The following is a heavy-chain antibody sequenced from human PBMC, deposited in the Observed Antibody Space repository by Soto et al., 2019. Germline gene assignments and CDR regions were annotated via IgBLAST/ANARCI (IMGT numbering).Heavy chain of an antibody. CDR3: ARYGSYTNCVWMYGMDV. Sequence: GGSLRLSCAASGFTVSSNYMSWVRQAPGKGLEWVSVIYSGGSTYYADSVKGRFTISRDNSKNTLYLQMNSLRAEDTAVYYCARYGSYTNCVWMYGMDVWGQGTTVTVSS. J-gene: IGHJ6*02. D-gene: IGHD2-8*01. CDR1: GFTVSSNY. V-gene: IGHV3-53*01. CDR2: IYSGGST.